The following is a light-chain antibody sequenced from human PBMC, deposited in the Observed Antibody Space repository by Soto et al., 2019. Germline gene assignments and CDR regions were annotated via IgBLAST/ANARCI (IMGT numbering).Light chain of an antibody. Sequence: QSVLTQPASVSGSPGQSITISCTETSSDVGGYNYVSWYQQHPGKAPKLMIYEVSNRPSGVSNRFSGSKSGNTASLTISGLQAEDEADYYCSSYTSSSTLNWVFGGGTQLTVL. V-gene: IGLV2-14*01. CDR2: EVS. CDR1: SSDVGGYNY. J-gene: IGLJ3*02. CDR3: SSYTSSSTLNWV.